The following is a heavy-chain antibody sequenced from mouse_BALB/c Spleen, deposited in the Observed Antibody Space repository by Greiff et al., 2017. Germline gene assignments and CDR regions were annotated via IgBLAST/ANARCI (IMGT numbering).Heavy chain of an antibody. D-gene: IGHD1-1*01. V-gene: IGHV14-3*02. CDR2: IDPANGNT. CDR1: GFNIKDTY. CDR3: ARRIYYYGRGGAMDY. J-gene: IGHJ4*01. Sequence: VQLQQSGAELVKPGASVKLSCTASGFNIKDTYMHWVKQRPEQGLEWIGRIDPANGNTKYDPKFQGKATITADTSSNTAYLQLSSLTSEDTAVYYWARRIYYYGRGGAMDYWGQGTSVTVSS.